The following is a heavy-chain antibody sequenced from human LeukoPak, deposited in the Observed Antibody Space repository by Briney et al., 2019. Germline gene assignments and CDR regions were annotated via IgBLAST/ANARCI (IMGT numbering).Heavy chain of an antibody. CDR1: GYTFASYY. D-gene: IGHD6-19*01. CDR3: ARDKGGQQWDY. V-gene: IGHV1-2*02. Sequence: ASVKVSCKASGYTFASYYIHWVRQAPGQGLEWVGWNNPNTGGTSYAQNFKGRVTMTRDTSINTGYMEVSRLTSDNTAVYYCARDKGGQQWDYWGQGTLVTVSS. CDR2: NNPNTGGT. J-gene: IGHJ4*02.